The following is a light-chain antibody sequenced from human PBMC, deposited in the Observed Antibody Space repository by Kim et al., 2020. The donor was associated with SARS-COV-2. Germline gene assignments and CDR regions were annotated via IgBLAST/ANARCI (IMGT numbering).Light chain of an antibody. CDR2: ASS. J-gene: IGKJ4*01. CDR3: QQYNSYPVT. Sequence: IEMTQSPSSLSASIGDRVTITCRANQSLSNWLAWYLQRPGTAPRSLIYASSKLQNGVPSRFTGSGSGTDFTLTITSLQSEDSGTYYCQQYNSYPVTFGGGTKLEI. CDR1: QSLSNW. V-gene: IGKV1D-16*01.